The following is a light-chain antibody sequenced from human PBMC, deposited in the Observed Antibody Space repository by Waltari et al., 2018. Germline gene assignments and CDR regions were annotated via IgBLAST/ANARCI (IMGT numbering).Light chain of an antibody. Sequence: QSVVTQPPSVSGVPGQRVTISCNGSKSNVGGYYVYWYQQFPGKAPRLVIYDNIQRPSEISDRFSASKSASSSFLTITGLQPGDEADFYCGVWDDSLKSALFGGGTRLTV. J-gene: IGLJ3*02. CDR2: DNI. CDR1: KSNVGGYY. CDR3: GVWDDSLKSAL. V-gene: IGLV1-51*01.